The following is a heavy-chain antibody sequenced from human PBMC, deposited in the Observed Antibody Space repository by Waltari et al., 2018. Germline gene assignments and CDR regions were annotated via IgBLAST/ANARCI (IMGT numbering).Heavy chain of an antibody. CDR3: ARGED. Sequence: QVQLQESGPGLVKPSETLSLTCTVSGGSISSYYWSGIRQPPGKGLEWIGYIYYSGSTNYNPTLKSRVTISVDTSKNQFSLKLSSVTAADTAVYYCARGEDWGQGTLVTVSS. CDR1: GGSISSYY. CDR2: IYYSGST. V-gene: IGHV4-59*01. J-gene: IGHJ4*02.